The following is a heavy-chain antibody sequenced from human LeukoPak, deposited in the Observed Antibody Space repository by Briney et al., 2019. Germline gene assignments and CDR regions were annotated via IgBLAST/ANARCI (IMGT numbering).Heavy chain of an antibody. CDR2: IYYSGST. CDR1: GYSISSGYY. CDR3: ARGRYNWNLRYNWFDP. Sequence: PSETLSLTCTVSGYSISSGYYWGWIRQPPGKGLEWIGSIYYSGSTYYNPSLKSRVTISVDTSKNQFSLKLSSVTAADTAVYYCARGRYNWNLRYNWFDPWGQGTLVTVSS. V-gene: IGHV4-38-2*02. D-gene: IGHD1-20*01. J-gene: IGHJ5*02.